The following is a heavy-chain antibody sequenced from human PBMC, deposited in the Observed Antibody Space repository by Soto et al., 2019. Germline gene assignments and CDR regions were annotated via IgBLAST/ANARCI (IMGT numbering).Heavy chain of an antibody. CDR3: ARGRIVVVTHSYFDY. CDR2: IIPIFGTA. V-gene: IGHV1-69*13. CDR1: GDTFSSYA. Sequence: ASVKVSCKASGDTFSSYAVSWVRQAPGQGLEWMGGIIPIFGTANYAQKFQGRVTITADESTSTAYMELSSLRSEDTAVYYCARGRIVVVTHSYFDYWGQGTLVTVSS. J-gene: IGHJ4*02. D-gene: IGHD3-22*01.